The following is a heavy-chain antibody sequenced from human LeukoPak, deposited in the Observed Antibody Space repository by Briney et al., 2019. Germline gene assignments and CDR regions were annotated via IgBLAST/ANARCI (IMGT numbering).Heavy chain of an antibody. CDR3: ESPKIWYPTIVFNT. J-gene: IGHJ3*02. CDR2: INGDGSNT. D-gene: IGHD6-13*01. V-gene: IGHV3-74*03. Sequence: GGSLRLSCAASGFTFSSHWMHWVRQAPGKGLVWVSRINGDGSNTTYADSVKGRFTISRDNAKNTLYLQMNSLRAEDTAVYHWESPKIWYPTIVFNTWGKGKMVTVSS. CDR1: GFTFSSHW.